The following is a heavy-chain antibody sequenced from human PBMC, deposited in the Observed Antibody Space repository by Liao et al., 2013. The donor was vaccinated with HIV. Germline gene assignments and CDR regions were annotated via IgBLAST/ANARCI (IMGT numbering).Heavy chain of an antibody. D-gene: IGHD2-15*01. CDR2: INESGYT. V-gene: IGHV4-34*10. CDR1: GGSFSGYQ. CDR3: ARGGYCPTVTCPFDI. J-gene: IGHJ5*02. Sequence: QVQLQESGPGLVKPSETLSLTCSVSGGSFSGYQWSWIRQSPGKGLEWIGEINESGYTDYNPSLKSRVFMSADTPNNQFSLRLISVTVADTAMYFCARGGYCPTVTCPFDIWGQGTLVSVSS.